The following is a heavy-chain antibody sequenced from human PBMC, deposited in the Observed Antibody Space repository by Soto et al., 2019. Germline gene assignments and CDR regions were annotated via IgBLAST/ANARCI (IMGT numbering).Heavy chain of an antibody. CDR1: GYSFTRYG. J-gene: IGHJ6*02. D-gene: IGHD3-16*01. CDR2: INTYNGNT. V-gene: IGHV1-18*01. CDR3: AMVDVYVTPSPQDV. Sequence: QVQLVQSRAEVKNPGASVKVSCKASGYSFTRYGIAWARQAPGQGLEWMGWINTYNGNTNYAQNLQGRVTLTTDTSTSIAYMEPTSLRSNATAIYYCAMVDVYVTPSPQDVWGQGTTVIVYS.